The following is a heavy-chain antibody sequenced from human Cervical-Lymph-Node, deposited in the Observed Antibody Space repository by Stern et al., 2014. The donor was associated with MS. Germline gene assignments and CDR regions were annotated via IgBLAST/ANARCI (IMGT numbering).Heavy chain of an antibody. CDR2: VSTYNGNT. CDR1: GYTFTNTG. D-gene: IGHD1-1*01. J-gene: IGHJ4*02. Sequence: QVQLGQSGAEVKKPGASVKVSCKASGYTFTNTGINWVRLAPGQGPEWMGWVSTYNGNTKYAQELRGRVTMATDTSTSTAYMELRSLRSDDTAVYYCARGDDKTSYDYWGQGTLVTVSS. V-gene: IGHV1-18*01. CDR3: ARGDDKTSYDY.